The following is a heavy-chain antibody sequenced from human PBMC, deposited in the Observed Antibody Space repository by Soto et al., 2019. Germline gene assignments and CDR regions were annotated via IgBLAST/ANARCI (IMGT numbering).Heavy chain of an antibody. V-gene: IGHV3-48*01. D-gene: IGHD6-19*01. CDR1: GFTFSSYS. Sequence: HPGGSLRLSCAASGFTFSSYSMNWVRQAPGKGLEWVSYINEIGTTIYYADSVKGRFTISRDNAKNSLFLQMNSLRAEDTAVYYCARDRKSDSSGWYPFDYWGQGTLVTVSS. J-gene: IGHJ4*02. CDR2: INEIGTTI. CDR3: ARDRKSDSSGWYPFDY.